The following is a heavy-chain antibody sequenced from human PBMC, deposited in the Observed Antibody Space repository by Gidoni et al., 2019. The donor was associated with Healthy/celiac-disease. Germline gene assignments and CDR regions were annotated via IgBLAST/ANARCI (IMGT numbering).Heavy chain of an antibody. V-gene: IGHV4-34*01. Sequence: GDGLEWIGEINHSGSTNYNPSLKSRVTISVDTSKNQFSLKLSSVTAADTAVYYCARGVDYWGQGTLVTVSS. CDR3: ARGVDY. J-gene: IGHJ4*02. CDR2: INHSGST.